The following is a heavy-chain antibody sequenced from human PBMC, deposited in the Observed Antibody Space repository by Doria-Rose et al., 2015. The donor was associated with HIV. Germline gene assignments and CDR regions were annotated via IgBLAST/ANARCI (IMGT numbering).Heavy chain of an antibody. CDR1: GGSISSGGFY. Sequence: VSGGSISSGGFYWSWIRQRPGKGLEWIGYIYYSDSTYYNPSLKSRVTISVDTSRNQFSLKLSSATAADTAVYYCARDSSGYFRLDYWGQGTLVTVSS. V-gene: IGHV4-31*02. CDR2: IYYSDST. J-gene: IGHJ4*02. D-gene: IGHD3-22*01. CDR3: ARDSSGYFRLDY.